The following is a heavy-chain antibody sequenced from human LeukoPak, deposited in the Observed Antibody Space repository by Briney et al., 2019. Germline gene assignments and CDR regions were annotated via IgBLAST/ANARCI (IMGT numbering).Heavy chain of an antibody. CDR2: IKSKTDGGTT. V-gene: IGHV3-15*01. J-gene: IGHJ3*01. Sequence: GGSLRLSCAASGFTFSNAWMNWVRQAPGKGLEWVGRIKSKTDGGTTDYAAPVKGRFTISRDDSENRLYLQMNSLKTEDTAVYYCTTPLDSSSWYNAFDLWGQGTMVTVSS. CDR1: GFTFSNAW. D-gene: IGHD6-13*01. CDR3: TTPLDSSSWYNAFDL.